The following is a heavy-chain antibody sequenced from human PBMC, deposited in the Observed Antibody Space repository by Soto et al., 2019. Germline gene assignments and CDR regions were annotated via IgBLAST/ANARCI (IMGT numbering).Heavy chain of an antibody. D-gene: IGHD5-12*01. CDR2: ISYDGSNK. J-gene: IGHJ4*02. V-gene: IGHV3-30*18. Sequence: GGSLRLSCAASGFTFSSYGMHCVRQAPGQGLEWVAVISYDGSNKYYADSVKGRFTISRDNSKNTLYLQMNSLRAEDTAVYYCAKDRSHKTYIVAWYFDYWGQGTLVTVSS. CDR1: GFTFSSYG. CDR3: AKDRSHKTYIVAWYFDY.